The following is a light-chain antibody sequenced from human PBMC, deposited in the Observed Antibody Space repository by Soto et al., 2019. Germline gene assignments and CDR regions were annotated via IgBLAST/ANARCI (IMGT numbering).Light chain of an antibody. CDR3: SSYTSSGTYVV. Sequence: QPALTQPASVSGSPGQSITISCTGTSSDVGGYNYVSWYQQHPGKAPKLLIYAVNDRPSGISDRFSGAKSDNTASLTISGLQAEDEADYYCSSYTSSGTYVVFGGGTKLTVL. V-gene: IGLV2-14*01. CDR1: SSDVGGYNY. CDR2: AVN. J-gene: IGLJ2*01.